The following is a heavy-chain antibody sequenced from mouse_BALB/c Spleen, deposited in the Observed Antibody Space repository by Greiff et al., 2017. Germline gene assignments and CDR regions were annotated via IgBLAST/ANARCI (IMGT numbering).Heavy chain of an antibody. CDR3: AREGSAFDY. CDR2: INPYNGAT. V-gene: IGHV1-31*01. D-gene: IGHD1-1*01. Sequence: VQLQQSGPELVKPGASVKISCKASGYSFTGYYMHWVKQSHVKSLEWIGRINPYNGATSYNQNFKDKASLTVDKSSSTAYMELHSLTSEDSAVYYCAREGSAFDYWGQGTTLTVSS. CDR1: GYSFTGYY. J-gene: IGHJ2*01.